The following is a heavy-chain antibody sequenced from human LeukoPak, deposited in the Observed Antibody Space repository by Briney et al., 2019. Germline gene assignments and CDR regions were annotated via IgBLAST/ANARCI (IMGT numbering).Heavy chain of an antibody. CDR2: IWYDGSNK. D-gene: IGHD3-22*01. Sequence: PGGSLTLSCAASGFTFSSYGMHWVRQAPGKGLEWVAVIWYDGSNKYYVDSVQGRFTISRDNSKNTLYLQMSSLRAEDTAVYYCARGDYYDSSGYYFPDSSDIWGQGTMVTVSS. CDR3: ARGDYYDSSGYYFPDSSDI. V-gene: IGHV3-33*01. CDR1: GFTFSSYG. J-gene: IGHJ3*02.